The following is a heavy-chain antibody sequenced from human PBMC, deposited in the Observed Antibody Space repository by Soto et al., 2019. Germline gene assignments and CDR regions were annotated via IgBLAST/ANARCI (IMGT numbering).Heavy chain of an antibody. CDR1: RFTFSHYA. CDR3: ARDDYTYGVY. D-gene: IGHD3-3*01. CDR2: ISRSGGGT. J-gene: IGHJ4*02. Sequence: EVQLSESGGRLVQPGGSLRLSCAASRFTFSHYAMTWVRQAPGKGLQWVSGISRSGGGTYYADSVKGRFTISRDNSKDILFLQMDSLRAEDTAIYYCARDDYTYGVYWGQGSLVTVSS. V-gene: IGHV3-23*01.